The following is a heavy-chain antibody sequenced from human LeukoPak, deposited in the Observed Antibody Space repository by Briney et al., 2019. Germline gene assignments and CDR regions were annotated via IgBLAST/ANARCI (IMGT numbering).Heavy chain of an antibody. CDR3: AKDRVGYCSSTSCFHDAFDI. V-gene: IGHV3-23*01. Sequence: PLGSLRLSCAASGFTFSSYAMSWVRQAPGKGLEWVSAISGSGGSTYCADSVKGRFTISRDNSKNTLYLQMNSLRAEDTAVYYCAKDRVGYCSSTSCFHDAFDIWGQGTMVTVSS. J-gene: IGHJ3*02. CDR2: ISGSGGST. CDR1: GFTFSSYA. D-gene: IGHD2-2*01.